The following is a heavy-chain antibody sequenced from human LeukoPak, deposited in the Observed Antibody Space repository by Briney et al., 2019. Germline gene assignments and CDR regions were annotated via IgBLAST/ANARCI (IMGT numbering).Heavy chain of an antibody. V-gene: IGHV4-59*01. J-gene: IGHJ5*02. D-gene: IGHD6-13*01. CDR3: ARDKRGSSWYSSFDP. CDR1: GGSISSYY. Sequence: SETLSLTCTVSGGSISSYYWSWIRQPPGKGLEWIGYIYDSGSTNYNPSLKSRVTISVDTSKNQFSLKLSSVTAADTAVYYCARDKRGSSWYSSFDPWGQGTLVTVSS. CDR2: IYDSGST.